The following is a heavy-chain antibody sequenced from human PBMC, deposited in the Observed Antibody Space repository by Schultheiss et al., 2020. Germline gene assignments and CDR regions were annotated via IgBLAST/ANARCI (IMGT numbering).Heavy chain of an antibody. J-gene: IGHJ4*02. Sequence: SQTLSLTCTVYGGSISSGSYYWSWIRQPAGKGLEWIGRIYTSGSTNYNPSLKSRVTISVDTSKNQFSLKLSSVTAADTAVYYCSGDGYNFDYWGQGTLVTVSS. V-gene: IGHV4-61*02. D-gene: IGHD5-24*01. CDR2: IYTSGST. CDR1: GGSISSGSYY. CDR3: SGDGYNFDY.